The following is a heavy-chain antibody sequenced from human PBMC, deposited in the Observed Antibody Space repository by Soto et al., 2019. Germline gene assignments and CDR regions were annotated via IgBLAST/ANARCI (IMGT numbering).Heavy chain of an antibody. CDR1: GFTFDNFD. D-gene: IGHD3-22*01. V-gene: IGHV3-30*03. CDR2: ITYDGNNK. Sequence: QVQLVESGGGVVQPGRSLRLSCAASGFTFDNFDMRWVRQAPGKGLECVAVITYDGNNKYYADSVKGRFTISRENPKNTLYLQMNSLRAEDTAEYFCARETTREESSGYYFEIWGQGTVVTVSS. J-gene: IGHJ3*02. CDR3: ARETTREESSGYYFEI.